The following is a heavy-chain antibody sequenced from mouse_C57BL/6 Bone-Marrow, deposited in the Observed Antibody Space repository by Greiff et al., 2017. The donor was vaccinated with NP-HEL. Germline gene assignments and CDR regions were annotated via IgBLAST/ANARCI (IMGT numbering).Heavy chain of an antibody. Sequence: QVQLQQPGAELVKPGASVKMSCKASGYTFTSYWITWVKQRPGQGLEWIGDIYPGSGSTNYNEKFKSKATLTVDTSSSTAYMQLSSLTSEDSAVYYWARSDYYGSSWYFDVWGTGTTVTVSS. CDR3: ARSDYYGSSWYFDV. J-gene: IGHJ1*03. V-gene: IGHV1-55*01. D-gene: IGHD1-1*01. CDR1: GYTFTSYW. CDR2: IYPGSGST.